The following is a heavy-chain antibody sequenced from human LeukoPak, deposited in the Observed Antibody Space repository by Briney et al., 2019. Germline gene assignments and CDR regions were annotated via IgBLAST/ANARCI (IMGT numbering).Heavy chain of an antibody. V-gene: IGHV3-23*01. D-gene: IGHD4-23*01. CDR1: GFTFSSYA. CDR2: ISGSGGST. J-gene: IGHJ4*02. Sequence: GGSLRLSCAASGFTFSSYAMSWVRQAPGKGLEWVSAISGSGGSTYYADSVKGRFTISRDNSKNTLYLQMNSLRADDTAVYYCAREHDYGGNSAPDYWGQGTLVTVSS. CDR3: AREHDYGGNSAPDY.